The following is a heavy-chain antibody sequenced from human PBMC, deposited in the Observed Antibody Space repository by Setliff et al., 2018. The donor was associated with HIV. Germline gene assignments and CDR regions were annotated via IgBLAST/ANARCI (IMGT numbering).Heavy chain of an antibody. V-gene: IGHV4-34*01. CDR3: ARQSTVAAAGFDF. CDR1: GGSFSGHS. CDR2: INRSGSA. D-gene: IGHD6-13*01. J-gene: IGHJ4*02. Sequence: SETLSLTCAVYGGSFSGHSWTWIRQPPGKGLEWIGEINRSGSANYNRSLKSRVTMSVDTSKRQFSLKLDSVTAADTAIYYCARQSTVAAAGFDFWGQGTLVTVSS.